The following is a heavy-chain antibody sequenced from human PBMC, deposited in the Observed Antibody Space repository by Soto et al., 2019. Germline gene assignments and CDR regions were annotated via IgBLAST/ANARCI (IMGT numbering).Heavy chain of an antibody. CDR2: IVVGSGNT. Sequence: AASVKVSCKASGFTFTSSAVQWVRQARGQRLEWIGWIVVGSGNTNYAQKFQERVTITRDMSTSTAYMELSSLRSEDTAVYYCAAEGVATNTYYYYGMDVWGQGTTVTVSS. V-gene: IGHV1-58*01. CDR1: GFTFTSSA. D-gene: IGHD5-12*01. J-gene: IGHJ6*02. CDR3: AAEGVATNTYYYYGMDV.